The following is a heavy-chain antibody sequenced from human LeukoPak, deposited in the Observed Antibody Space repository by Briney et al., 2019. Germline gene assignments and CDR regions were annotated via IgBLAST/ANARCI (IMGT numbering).Heavy chain of an antibody. J-gene: IGHJ6*02. CDR3: ARHSGSYYYYYGMDV. Sequence: ASVNVSFKASGYTFTIYGISWVRQAPGQGLEWMGWISAYNGNTNYAQKLQGRVTMTTDTSTSTAYMELRSLRSDDTAVYYCARHSGSYYYYYGMDVWGQGTTVTVSS. V-gene: IGHV1-18*01. D-gene: IGHD1-26*01. CDR1: GYTFTIYG. CDR2: ISAYNGNT.